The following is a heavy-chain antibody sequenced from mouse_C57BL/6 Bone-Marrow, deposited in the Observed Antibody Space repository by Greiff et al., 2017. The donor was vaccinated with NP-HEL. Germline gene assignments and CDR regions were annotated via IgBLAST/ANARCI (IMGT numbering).Heavy chain of an antibody. CDR2: IYPGGGYT. D-gene: IGHD1-1*01. CDR3: AREIYGSAMDY. CDR1: GYTFTNYW. Sequence: VQLQQSGAELVRPGTSVKMSCKASGYTFTNYWIGWAKQRPGHGLEWIGDIYPGGGYTNYNEKFKGKATLTADKSSSTAYMQFSSLTSEDSAIYYCAREIYGSAMDYWGQGTSVTVSS. J-gene: IGHJ4*01. V-gene: IGHV1-63*01.